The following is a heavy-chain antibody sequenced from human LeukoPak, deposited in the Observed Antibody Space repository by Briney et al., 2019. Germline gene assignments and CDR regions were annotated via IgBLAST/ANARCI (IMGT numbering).Heavy chain of an antibody. CDR3: ARDGEGDEGWDY. D-gene: IGHD7-27*01. CDR1: GVSIVRHY. V-gene: IGHV4-59*11. J-gene: IGHJ4*02. Sequence: SETLSLTCTVSGVSIVRHYWIWIRQPPGKGLEWIGHISYGGSTNYNPSLKSRVTISVDTSKNQVSLRLSSVTAADTAVYYCARDGEGDEGWDYWGQGTLVTVSS. CDR2: ISYGGST.